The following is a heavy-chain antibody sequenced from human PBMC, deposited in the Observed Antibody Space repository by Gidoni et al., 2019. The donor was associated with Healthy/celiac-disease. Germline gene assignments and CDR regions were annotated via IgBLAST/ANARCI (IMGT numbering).Heavy chain of an antibody. CDR1: GFTLSSYA. Sequence: EVQLLESGGGLVQPGGSLRLSCAASGFTLSSYAMSWVRQAPGKGLEWVSAISGSGGSTYYADSVKGRFTISRDNSKNTLYLQMNSLRAEDTAVYYCAKVYYDSSGYPLEGAFDIWGQGTMVTVSS. CDR2: ISGSGGST. J-gene: IGHJ3*02. V-gene: IGHV3-23*01. D-gene: IGHD3-22*01. CDR3: AKVYYDSSGYPLEGAFDI.